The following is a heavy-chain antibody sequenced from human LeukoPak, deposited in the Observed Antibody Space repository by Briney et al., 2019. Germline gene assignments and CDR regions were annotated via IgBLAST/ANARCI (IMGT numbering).Heavy chain of an antibody. CDR2: IYPSGGST. J-gene: IGHJ4*02. V-gene: IGHV1-46*01. CDR3: ASAHLHYGDSLHDLDY. Sequence: AAVNVSCMASGYTFTMYYIHWVGQAPGQGGEWMGIIYPSGGSTSFAQTFQGTVTITTDTSPSAVYMEHSSLGSEDTALDFFASAHLHYGDSLHDLDYWRQGTVDPV. CDR1: GYTFTMYY. D-gene: IGHD4-17*01.